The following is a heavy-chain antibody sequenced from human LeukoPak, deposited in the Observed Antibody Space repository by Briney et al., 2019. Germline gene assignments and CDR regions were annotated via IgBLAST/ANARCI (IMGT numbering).Heavy chain of an antibody. CDR2: ISYSGSA. D-gene: IGHD1-14*01. J-gene: IGHJ4*02. V-gene: IGHV4-59*01. Sequence: SETLSLTCTVSGCSISSYYWSWIRQPPGKGLEWIAYISYSGSADYNPSLKSRVTISLDTSKNQFSLKLSSVTAADTAVYYCARATGYYFDYWGQGTLVTVSS. CDR1: GCSISSYY. CDR3: ARATGYYFDY.